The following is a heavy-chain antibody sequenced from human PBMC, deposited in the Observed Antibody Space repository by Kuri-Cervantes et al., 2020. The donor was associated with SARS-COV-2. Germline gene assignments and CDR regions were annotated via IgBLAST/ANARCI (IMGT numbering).Heavy chain of an antibody. V-gene: IGHV3-43D*04. CDR2: ISWDGGST. Sequence: GGSLRPSCAASEFTFDDYAMHWFRQALGKGLEWVSLISWDGGSTYYADSVKGRFTISRDNSKNSLYLQMNSLRAEDTALYYCAKDITSGGKLLWFGELLCRSPGGMDVWGQGTTVTVSS. J-gene: IGHJ6*02. CDR3: AKDITSGGKLLWFGELLCRSPGGMDV. CDR1: EFTFDDYA. D-gene: IGHD3-10*01.